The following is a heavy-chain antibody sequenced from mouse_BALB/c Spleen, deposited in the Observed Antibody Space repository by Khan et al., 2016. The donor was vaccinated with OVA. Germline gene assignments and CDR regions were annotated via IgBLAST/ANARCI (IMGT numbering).Heavy chain of an antibody. Sequence: QIQLVQSGPELKKPGETVKISCKASGYTFTNYGMNWVKQAPGKGLKWMGWINTYTGEPTYADDFKGRFAFSLETYASTVYLQINNLKNEDTTTYFCTRRGTTVVANYAMDYWGQGTSVTVSS. V-gene: IGHV9-3-1*01. J-gene: IGHJ4*01. CDR2: INTYTGEP. D-gene: IGHD1-1*01. CDR1: GYTFTNYG. CDR3: TRRGTTVVANYAMDY.